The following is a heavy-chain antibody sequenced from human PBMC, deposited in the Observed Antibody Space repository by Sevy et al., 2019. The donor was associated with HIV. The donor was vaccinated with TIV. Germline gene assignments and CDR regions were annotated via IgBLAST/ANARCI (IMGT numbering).Heavy chain of an antibody. J-gene: IGHJ4*02. D-gene: IGHD3-22*01. V-gene: IGHV3-48*02. Sequence: GSLRLSCVASGFPFNYYAMNWVRQAPGKGLEWILYINSDSDTMYYGDSVKGRFTISRDNAKNSLYLQMNSLRDEDTVVYYCARERGTYYDTSGYPYLLEAGFDYWGQGTLVTVSS. CDR1: GFPFNYYA. CDR3: ARERGTYYDTSGYPYLLEAGFDY. CDR2: INSDSDTM.